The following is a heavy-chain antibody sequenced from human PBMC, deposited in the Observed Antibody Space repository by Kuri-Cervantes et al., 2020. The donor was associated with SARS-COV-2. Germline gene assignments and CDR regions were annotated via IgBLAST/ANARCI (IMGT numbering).Heavy chain of an antibody. CDR1: GFTFGDYA. CDR2: INHSGST. V-gene: IGHV4-34*08. J-gene: IGHJ4*02. CDR3: ALNTHSTRVTGGFDY. D-gene: IGHD6-13*01. Sequence: GSLRLSCTASGFTFGDYAMSWFRQAPGKGLEWIGEINHSGSTNYNPSLKSRVTISVDTSKNQFSLKLSSVTAADTAVYYCALNTHSTRVTGGFDYWGQGTLVTVSS.